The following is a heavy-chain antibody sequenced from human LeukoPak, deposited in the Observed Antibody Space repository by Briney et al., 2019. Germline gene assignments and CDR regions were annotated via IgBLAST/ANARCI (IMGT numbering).Heavy chain of an antibody. Sequence: PGGSLRLSRAASGFTFSSYAMHWVRQAPGKGLEWVAVISYDGSNKYYADSVKGRFTISRDNSKNTLYLQMNSLRAEDTAVYYCARDSSPYCSGGSCSGGYWGQGTLVTVSS. D-gene: IGHD2-15*01. V-gene: IGHV3-30-3*01. CDR1: GFTFSSYA. J-gene: IGHJ4*02. CDR2: ISYDGSNK. CDR3: ARDSSPYCSGGSCSGGY.